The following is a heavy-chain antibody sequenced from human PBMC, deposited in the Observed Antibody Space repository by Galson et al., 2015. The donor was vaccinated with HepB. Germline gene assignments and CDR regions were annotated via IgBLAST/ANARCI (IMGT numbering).Heavy chain of an antibody. Sequence: PALVKPTQTLTLTCSFSGFSLSSSGVGVGWIRQPPGKALEWLALIYWDDDKRYNPSLQTSLTITKDTSKNQVVLTMTNVDPMDTATYYCAHTTTSTYCTISDCFLDYWGQGILVTVSS. V-gene: IGHV2-5*02. D-gene: IGHD2-8*01. J-gene: IGHJ4*02. CDR3: AHTTTSTYCTISDCFLDY. CDR2: IYWDDDK. CDR1: GFSLSSSGVG.